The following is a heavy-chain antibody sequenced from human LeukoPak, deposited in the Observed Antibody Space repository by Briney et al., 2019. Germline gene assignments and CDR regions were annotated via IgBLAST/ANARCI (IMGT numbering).Heavy chain of an antibody. CDR2: IYCSGST. CDR1: GYSISSSNW. Sequence: PSETLSLTCAVSGYSISSSNWWGWIRQPPGKGLEWIGYIYCSGSTYYNPSLKSRVTMSVDTSKNQFSLKLSSVTAVDTAVYYCARSLDYYDSRGAFDIWGQGTMVTVSS. V-gene: IGHV4-28*01. CDR3: ARSLDYYDSRGAFDI. D-gene: IGHD3-22*01. J-gene: IGHJ3*02.